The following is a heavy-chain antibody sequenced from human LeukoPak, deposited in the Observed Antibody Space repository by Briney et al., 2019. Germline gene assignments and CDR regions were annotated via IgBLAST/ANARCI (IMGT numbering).Heavy chain of an antibody. J-gene: IGHJ4*02. D-gene: IGHD6-13*01. Sequence: PGGSLRLTCAASGLSFSNYAMYWVRQAPGKGLEWVSAIGGTGGNIFYTDSVKGRFTISRDNSKNTLYLHMNSLRAEDTAVYYCARDGAAAEQVFDYWGQGTLVTVSS. V-gene: IGHV3-23*01. CDR1: GLSFSNYA. CDR2: IGGTGGNI. CDR3: ARDGAAAEQVFDY.